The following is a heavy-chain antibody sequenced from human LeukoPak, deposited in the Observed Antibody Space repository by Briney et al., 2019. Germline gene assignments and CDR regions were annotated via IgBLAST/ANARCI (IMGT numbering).Heavy chain of an antibody. J-gene: IGHJ3*02. CDR2: ISSSSSYI. CDR3: AREGTQDAFDI. Sequence: GGSLRLSCAASGFTFSSYSMNWLRQAPGKGLEWVSSISSSSSYIYYADSVKGRFTISRDNAKNSLYLQMNSLRAEDTAVYYCAREGTQDAFDIWGQGTMVTVSS. CDR1: GFTFSSYS. V-gene: IGHV3-21*01.